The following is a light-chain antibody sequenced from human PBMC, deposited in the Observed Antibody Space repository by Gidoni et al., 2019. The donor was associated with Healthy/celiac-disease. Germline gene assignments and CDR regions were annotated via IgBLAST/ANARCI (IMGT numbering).Light chain of an antibody. CDR2: AAS. CDR1: QSISSY. J-gene: IGKJ1*01. Sequence: DIQMTQSPSSLSASVGDRVTITCRASQSISSYLNWYQQKPGKAPKLLIYAASSLQSGVPSRVSGSGSGTDFTRTISSLQPEDFATYYCQQSYSTLRTFGQGTKVEIK. V-gene: IGKV1-39*01. CDR3: QQSYSTLRT.